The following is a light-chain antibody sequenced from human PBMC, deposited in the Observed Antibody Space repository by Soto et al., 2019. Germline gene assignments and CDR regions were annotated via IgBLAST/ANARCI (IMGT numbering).Light chain of an antibody. CDR1: QSVSSTY. Sequence: EIVLTQSPGTLSLSPGARATLSCRASQSVSSTYLAWYQQKPGQAPRLLIYGASSRATGIPDRFSGSGSGTDFTLTISRLEPEDFAVYYCQQYATSPWTFGQGTKVEIK. CDR2: GAS. J-gene: IGKJ1*01. V-gene: IGKV3-20*01. CDR3: QQYATSPWT.